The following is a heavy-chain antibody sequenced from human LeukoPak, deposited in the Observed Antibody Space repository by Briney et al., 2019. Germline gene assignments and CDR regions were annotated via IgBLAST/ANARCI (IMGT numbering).Heavy chain of an antibody. D-gene: IGHD1-1*01. CDR1: AGSVTCSGYY. Sequence: SETLSLTCTVSAGSVTCSGYYWAWIRQPPGKGLEWIGTVHYAGEVFYNPALKSRVANFIFPARNLFSLNLIAWSAADTAVYYCGRQPTGIYQWTFDFWGQGTLATVSS. J-gene: IGHJ4*02. CDR2: VHYAGEV. CDR3: GRQPTGIYQWTFDF. V-gene: IGHV4-39*01.